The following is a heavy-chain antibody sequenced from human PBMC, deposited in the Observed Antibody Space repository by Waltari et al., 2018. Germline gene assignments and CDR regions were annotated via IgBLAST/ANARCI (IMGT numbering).Heavy chain of an antibody. Sequence: QLQLQESGPTLVKPSETLSLTCTVSGGSISRSSYYWGWIRQSPEKGLEWIGSIYYSGTTYYNPTLESRVTISGDTSKNQFSLKLSSVTAADTAVYYCVRHWKRNGYRFDPWGQGTLVTVSS. CDR3: VRHWKRNGYRFDP. D-gene: IGHD5-12*01. V-gene: IGHV4-39*01. CDR1: GGSISRSSYY. CDR2: IYYSGTT. J-gene: IGHJ5*02.